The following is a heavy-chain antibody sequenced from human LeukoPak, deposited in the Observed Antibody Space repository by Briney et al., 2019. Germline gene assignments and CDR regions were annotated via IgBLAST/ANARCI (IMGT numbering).Heavy chain of an antibody. CDR3: ARGVRGVIISRRPFDP. V-gene: IGHV1-8*01. CDR2: MNPNSGNT. CDR1: GYTFTSYD. D-gene: IGHD3-10*01. Sequence: ASVKVSCKASGYTFTSYDINWVRQATGQGLEWMGWMNPNSGNTGYAQKFQGRVTMTRNTSISTAYMELSSLRSEDTAVYYCARGVRGVIISRRPFDPWGQGTLVTVSS. J-gene: IGHJ5*02.